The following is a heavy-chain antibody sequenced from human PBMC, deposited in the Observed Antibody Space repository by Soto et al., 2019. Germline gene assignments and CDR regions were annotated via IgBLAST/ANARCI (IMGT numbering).Heavy chain of an antibody. V-gene: IGHV4-59*01. CDR1: GGSISSYY. CDR2: ICYSGNT. CDR3: ARMNYYVWGNYRVFDY. Sequence: PSETLSLTCSVSGGSISSYYWSWIRQPPGKGLEWIGYICYSGNTNYNPSLKSRVTISVDTSKNQFSLQLSSVTAADTAVYYCARMNYYVWGNYRVFDYWGQGTLVTVSS. J-gene: IGHJ4*02. D-gene: IGHD3-16*02.